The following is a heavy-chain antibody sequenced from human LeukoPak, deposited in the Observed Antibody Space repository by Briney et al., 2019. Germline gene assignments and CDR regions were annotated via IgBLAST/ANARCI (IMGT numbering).Heavy chain of an antibody. D-gene: IGHD3-16*01. CDR2: LSPSGGIT. CDR3: AKGVNYFFVEY. J-gene: IGHJ4*02. Sequence: GGSLRLSCAASGFTFSTHAVSWVRQSPGKGLEWVSALSPSGGITYYADSVKGRFTISRDNSKDTLYLQMSSLRAEDTAVYYCAKGVNYFFVEYWGQGTLVTISS. CDR1: GFTFSTHA. V-gene: IGHV3-23*01.